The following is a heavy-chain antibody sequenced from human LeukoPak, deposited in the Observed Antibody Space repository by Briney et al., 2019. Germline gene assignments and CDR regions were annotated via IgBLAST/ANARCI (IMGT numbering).Heavy chain of an antibody. J-gene: IGHJ3*02. CDR2: MNPNGGNA. CDR3: ARGLELLWFGELFRTDAFDI. Sequence: ASVKVSCKASGYTFTSYEINCVRQATGQGLGCRGWMNPNGGNAGYAQKLQGRVNMTRTTSISTAYMELSSVRSEETAVYYCARGLELLWFGELFRTDAFDICGQGTMVTVSS. V-gene: IGHV1-8*01. D-gene: IGHD3-10*01. CDR1: GYTFTSYE.